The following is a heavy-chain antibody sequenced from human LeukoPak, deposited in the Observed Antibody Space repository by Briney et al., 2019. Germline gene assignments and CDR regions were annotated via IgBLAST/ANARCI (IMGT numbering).Heavy chain of an antibody. Sequence: GGSPRLSCAASGFTFSSYAMHWVRQAPGKGLEWVAVISYDGSNKYYADSVKGRFTISRDNSKNTLYLQMNSLRAEDTAVYYCARMGAWFDYWGQGTLVTVSS. CDR1: GFTFSSYA. V-gene: IGHV3-30*04. CDR3: ARMGAWFDY. J-gene: IGHJ4*02. CDR2: ISYDGSNK. D-gene: IGHD4/OR15-4a*01.